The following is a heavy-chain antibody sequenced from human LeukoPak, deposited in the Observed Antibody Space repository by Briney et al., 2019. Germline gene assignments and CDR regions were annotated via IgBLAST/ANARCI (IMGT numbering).Heavy chain of an antibody. V-gene: IGHV3-30*03. Sequence: PGRSLRLSCAASGFTFSSYGMHWVRQAPGKGLEWVAVISYDGRKAEYADAVKGRFTISRDNAKNSLYLQMNSLRDEDTAVYYCARDWRGSSGWYFDYWGQGTLVTVSS. D-gene: IGHD6-19*01. J-gene: IGHJ4*02. CDR3: ARDWRGSSGWYFDY. CDR2: ISYDGRKA. CDR1: GFTFSSYG.